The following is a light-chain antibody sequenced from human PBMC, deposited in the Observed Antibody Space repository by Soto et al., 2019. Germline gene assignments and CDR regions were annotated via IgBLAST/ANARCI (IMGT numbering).Light chain of an antibody. J-gene: IGKJ1*01. CDR3: QQYNDYWT. CDR2: DAS. V-gene: IGKV1-5*01. CDR1: QSISVW. Sequence: IQMTQSPSTLSASVGDTVTISCRASQSISVWLAWYQQKPGKVPNLLIYDASTLESGVPSRFSGSGSGTDFTLTISNLQPDDFGTYYCQQYNDYWTFGQGTKVEVK.